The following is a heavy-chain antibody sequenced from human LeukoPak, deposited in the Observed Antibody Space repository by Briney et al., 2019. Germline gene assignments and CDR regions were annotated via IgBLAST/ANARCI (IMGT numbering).Heavy chain of an antibody. D-gene: IGHD3-3*01. Sequence: PSETLSLTCAVSGGSISAYYWSWIRQPPGKGLEWIGYMYYSGSTNYNPSLKSRVTISVDTSKSQLSLRLISVTAADTAVYYCARARLTMGYSYYYMDVWGKGTTVTVSS. CDR3: ARARLTMGYSYYYMDV. J-gene: IGHJ6*03. CDR2: MYYSGST. V-gene: IGHV4-59*01. CDR1: GGSISAYY.